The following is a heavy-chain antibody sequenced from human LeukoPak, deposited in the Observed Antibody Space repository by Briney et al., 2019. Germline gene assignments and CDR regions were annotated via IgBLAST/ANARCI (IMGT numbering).Heavy chain of an antibody. V-gene: IGHV5-51*01. CDR1: GYSFTSYW. J-gene: IGHJ4*02. CDR3: AMPLERVVPAAIRF. CDR2: IYPGDSDT. Sequence: GESLKISCKGSGYSFTSYWIGWVRQMPGKGLEWMGIIYPGDSDTRYSPPFQGQDTISADKSISTAYLQWSSLKASDTAMYYCAMPLERVVPAAIRFWGQGTLVTVSS. D-gene: IGHD2-2*01.